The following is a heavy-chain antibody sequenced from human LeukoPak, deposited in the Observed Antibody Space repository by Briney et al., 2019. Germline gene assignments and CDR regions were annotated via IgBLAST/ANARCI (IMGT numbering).Heavy chain of an antibody. J-gene: IGHJ4*02. Sequence: ASVKVSCKASGYTFTGYYMHWVRQAPGQGLEWMGWINPNSGGTNYAQKFQGRVTMTRDTSVSTAYMGLSRLRSDDTAVYYCARDLRKQWLVLDIDYWGQGTLVTVSS. CDR1: GYTFTGYY. CDR3: ARDLRKQWLVLDIDY. D-gene: IGHD6-19*01. V-gene: IGHV1-2*02. CDR2: INPNSGGT.